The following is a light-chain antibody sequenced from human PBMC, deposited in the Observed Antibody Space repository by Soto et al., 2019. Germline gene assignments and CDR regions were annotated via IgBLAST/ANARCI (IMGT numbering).Light chain of an antibody. J-gene: IGLJ3*02. CDR1: SDGLHGYTY. Sequence: QSVLTQPASVSGSPGQSVTISCTGISDGLHGYTYVSWYQHHPDKAPNLIIYEVSNRPSGVSNRFSGSKSGNTASLTISGLQAEVEATYYFSLFSRSNTGVFGGGTKLTVL. CDR3: SLFSRSNTGV. CDR2: EVS. V-gene: IGLV2-14*01.